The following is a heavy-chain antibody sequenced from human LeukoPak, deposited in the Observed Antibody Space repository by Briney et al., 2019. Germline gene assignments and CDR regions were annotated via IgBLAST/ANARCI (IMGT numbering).Heavy chain of an antibody. CDR1: GGTFSSYA. CDR3: ARGVPPRNSYYYYYMDV. V-gene: IGHV1-69*13. J-gene: IGHJ6*03. CDR2: IIPIFGTA. Sequence: ASVKVSCKASGGTFSSYAISWVRQAPGQGLEWMGGIIPIFGTANYAQKFQGRVTITADESTSTAYMELSSLRSEDTAVYYCARGVPPRNSYYYYYMDVWGRGTTVTISS. D-gene: IGHD3-10*01.